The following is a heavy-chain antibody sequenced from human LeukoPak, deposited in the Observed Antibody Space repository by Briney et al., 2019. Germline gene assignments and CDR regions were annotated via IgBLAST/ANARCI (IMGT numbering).Heavy chain of an antibody. CDR3: ARDLTVTTSYQDY. D-gene: IGHD4-11*01. Sequence: GGSLRLSCAASGFTFSSDSMNWVRQAPGKGLEWVSSISSSSSYIYYADSVKGRFTISRDNAKNSLYLQMNSLRAEDTAVYYCARDLTVTTSYQDYWGQGTLVTVSS. CDR2: ISSSSSYI. CDR1: GFTFSSDS. V-gene: IGHV3-21*01. J-gene: IGHJ4*02.